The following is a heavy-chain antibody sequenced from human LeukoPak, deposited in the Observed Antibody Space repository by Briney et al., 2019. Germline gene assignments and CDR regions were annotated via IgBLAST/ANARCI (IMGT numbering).Heavy chain of an antibody. CDR2: INHSGST. CDR1: GGSFNGYY. Sequence: SKTLSLTCAVYGGSFNGYYWSWIRQPPGKGLEWIGEINHSGSTNYNPSLKSRVTISVDTSKNQFSLKLSSVSAADTAVYYCARGIRKFMSSKIDYWGQGTLVTVSS. J-gene: IGHJ4*02. CDR3: ARGIRKFMSSKIDY. D-gene: IGHD2-2*01. V-gene: IGHV4-34*01.